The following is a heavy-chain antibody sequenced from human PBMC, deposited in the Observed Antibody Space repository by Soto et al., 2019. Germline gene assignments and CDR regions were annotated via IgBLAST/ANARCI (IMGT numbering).Heavy chain of an antibody. V-gene: IGHV6-1*01. CDR3: ARAQWLTKYYYYYYMDV. J-gene: IGHJ6*03. CDR2: TYYRSKWYN. Sequence: PSQTLSLTCAISGDSVSSNSAAWNWIRQSPSRGLEWLGRTYYRSKWYNDYAVSVKSRITINPDTSKNQFSLQLNSVTPEDTAVYYCARAQWLTKYYYYYYMDVWGKGTTVTVSS. CDR1: GDSVSSNSAA. D-gene: IGHD6-19*01.